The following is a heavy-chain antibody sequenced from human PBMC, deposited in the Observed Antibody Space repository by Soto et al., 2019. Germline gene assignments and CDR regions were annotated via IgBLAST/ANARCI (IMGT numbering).Heavy chain of an antibody. V-gene: IGHV3-21*01. D-gene: IGHD3-3*01. J-gene: IGHJ4*02. Sequence: GGSLRLSCAASGFTFSSYSMNWVRQAPGKGLEWVSSISSSSSYIYYADSVKGRFTISRDNAKNSLYLQMNSLRAEDTAVYYCARPQYYDFWSGYTPFDYWGQGTLVTVSS. CDR2: ISSSSSYI. CDR3: ARPQYYDFWSGYTPFDY. CDR1: GFTFSSYS.